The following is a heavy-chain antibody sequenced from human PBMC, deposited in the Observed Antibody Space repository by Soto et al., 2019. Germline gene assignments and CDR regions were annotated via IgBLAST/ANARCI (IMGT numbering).Heavy chain of an antibody. CDR3: TLDSSGWYKNAFDI. D-gene: IGHD6-19*01. CDR1: RFTFSNAW. CDR2: IKSKTDGGTT. Sequence: GGSLRLSCAASRFTFSNAWMSWVRQAPGKGLEWVGRIKSKTDGGTTDYAAPVKGRFTISRDDSKNTLYLQMNSLKTEDTAVYYCTLDSSGWYKNAFDIWGQGPMVTVSS. V-gene: IGHV3-15*01. J-gene: IGHJ3*02.